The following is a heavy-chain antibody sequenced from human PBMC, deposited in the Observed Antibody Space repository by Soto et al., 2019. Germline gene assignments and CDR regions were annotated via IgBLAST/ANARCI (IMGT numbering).Heavy chain of an antibody. V-gene: IGHV3-23*01. D-gene: IGHD3-22*01. CDR3: AKSIRGYYYDSSGRSPYYYGMDV. J-gene: IGHJ6*02. CDR1: GFTFSSYA. Sequence: GSLRLSCAASGFTFSSYAMSWVRQAPGKGLEWVSAISGSGGSTYYADSVKGRFTISRDNSKNTLYLQMNSLRAEDTAVYYCAKSIRGYYYDSSGRSPYYYGMDVWGQGTTVTVSS. CDR2: ISGSGGST.